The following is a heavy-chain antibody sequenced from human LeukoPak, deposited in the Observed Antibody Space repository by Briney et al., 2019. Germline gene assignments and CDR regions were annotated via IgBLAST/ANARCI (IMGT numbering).Heavy chain of an antibody. J-gene: IGHJ4*02. D-gene: IGHD6-19*01. CDR2: ISGSGGST. CDR1: GFTFSSYA. V-gene: IGHV3-23*01. Sequence: GGSLRLSCAASGFTFSSYAMSWVRQAPGKGLEWVSAISGSGGSTYYADSVKGRFTISRDNSKNTLYLQMNSLRAEDTAVYHCANDRAIGVSAYDYWGQGTLVTVSS. CDR3: ANDRAIGVSAYDY.